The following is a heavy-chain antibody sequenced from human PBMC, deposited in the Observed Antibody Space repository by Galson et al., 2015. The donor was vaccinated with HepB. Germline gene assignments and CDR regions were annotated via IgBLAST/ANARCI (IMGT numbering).Heavy chain of an antibody. CDR1: GASFSDYY. J-gene: IGHJ6*03. V-gene: IGHV4-34*01. CDR2: INHSGST. CDR3: ARERGIAASPTPIYMDV. Sequence: ETLSLTCAVYGASFSDYYWSWIRQPPGKGLEWIGEINHSGSTNYNPSLKSRVTVSVDTSKNQFSLKLSSVTAADTAVYYCARERGIAASPTPIYMDVWGIGTTVTVSS. D-gene: IGHD6-6*01.